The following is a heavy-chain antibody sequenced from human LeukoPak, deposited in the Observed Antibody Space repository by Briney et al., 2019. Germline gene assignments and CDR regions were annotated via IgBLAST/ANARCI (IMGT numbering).Heavy chain of an antibody. J-gene: IGHJ4*02. CDR1: GYRFTNYW. V-gene: IGHV5-51*01. CDR2: IYPGDSDT. CDR3: ARPYSGSLLYFDY. D-gene: IGHD1-26*01. Sequence: GESLKISCQVSGYRFTNYWIAWVRQMPGKGLEWMGVIYPGDSDTRYSPSFQGQVTISADKSISTAYLQWSSLKASDTAMYYCARPYSGSLLYFDYWGQGALVIVSS.